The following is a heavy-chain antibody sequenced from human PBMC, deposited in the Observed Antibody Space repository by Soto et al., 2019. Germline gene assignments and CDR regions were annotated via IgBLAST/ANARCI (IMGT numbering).Heavy chain of an antibody. J-gene: IGHJ5*02. CDR2: IRSKTNNYAT. V-gene: IGHV3-73*01. CDR1: GFTFSGSA. Sequence: GGSLRLSCEASGFTFSGSAMHWVRQASGKGLEWVGRIRSKTNNYATAYAASVKGRFTISRDDSKDTAYLLMNSLKTEDTAVYYCTRDPRNYYDTIGSANWFDPWGQGTLVTVSS. D-gene: IGHD3-22*01. CDR3: TRDPRNYYDTIGSANWFDP.